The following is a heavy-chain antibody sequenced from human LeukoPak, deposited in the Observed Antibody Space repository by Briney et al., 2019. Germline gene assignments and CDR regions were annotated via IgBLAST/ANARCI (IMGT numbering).Heavy chain of an antibody. CDR3: VREGEGPLSKDFDY. D-gene: IGHD2/OR15-2a*01. CDR2: IGPHSTFT. J-gene: IGHJ4*02. Sequence: ASMKVSCKSSGFTFTDHYIHWVRQGPGQGLEWMGYIGPHSTFTSSPQEFQGRVTMTRDAAMSTAYMELTRLTSDDTAVYYCVREGEGPLSKDFDYWGQGTLVTVSS. CDR1: GFTFTDHY. V-gene: IGHV1-2*02.